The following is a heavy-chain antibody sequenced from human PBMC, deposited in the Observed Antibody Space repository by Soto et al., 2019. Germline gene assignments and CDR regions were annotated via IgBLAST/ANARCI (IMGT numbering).Heavy chain of an antibody. D-gene: IGHD6-13*01. CDR1: GYTFINYY. Sequence: QVQLVQSGAEVKKPGASVKLSCKASGYTFINYYLHWVRQAPGQGLEWMGIFNPTSGSTNYAQKFKGIVTLTMDTSTRTVYMELSSLRFDDTAVYYCARDLAAGDYWGQGTLVTVSS. CDR3: ARDLAAGDY. CDR2: FNPTSGST. V-gene: IGHV1-46*01. J-gene: IGHJ4*02.